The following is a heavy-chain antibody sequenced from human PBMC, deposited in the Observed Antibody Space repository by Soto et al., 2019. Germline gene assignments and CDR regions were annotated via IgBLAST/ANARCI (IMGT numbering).Heavy chain of an antibody. CDR3: MTSVTTPDY. CDR1: GFTLISYW. J-gene: IGHJ4*02. Sequence: EVQLVESGGGLVQPGGSLRLSCAASGFTLISYWMNWVRLAPGKGLEWVANIKQDGSQKNYVDSVKGRFTISRDNAKNSLYLQMSSLRAEDTAVYYCMTSVTTPDYWGQGTLVTVSS. V-gene: IGHV3-7*01. CDR2: IKQDGSQK. D-gene: IGHD4-17*01.